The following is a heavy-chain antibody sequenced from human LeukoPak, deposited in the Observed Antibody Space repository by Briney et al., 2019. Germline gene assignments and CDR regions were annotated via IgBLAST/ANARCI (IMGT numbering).Heavy chain of an antibody. V-gene: IGHV1-2*02. CDR1: GYTFTGYY. CDR3: ARGREDCSSTSCYGDWFDP. J-gene: IGHJ5*02. D-gene: IGHD2-2*01. CDR2: INPNSGGT. Sequence: ASVKVSCKASGYTFTGYYMHWVRQAPGQGLEWMGWINPNSGGTNYAQKFQGRVTMTRDTSISTAYMELSRLRSDDTAVYYCARGREDCSSTSCYGDWFDPWGQGTLVTVSS.